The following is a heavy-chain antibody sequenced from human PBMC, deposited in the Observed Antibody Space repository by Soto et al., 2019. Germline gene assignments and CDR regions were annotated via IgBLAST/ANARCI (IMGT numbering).Heavy chain of an antibody. CDR2: ISGSGGST. Sequence: GGSLRLSCAASGFTFSSYAMSWVRQAPGKGLEWVSAISGSGGSTYYADSVKGRFTISRDNSKNLMYLKMNSLRAEDTALYHCARDLRRHGYSHGSVDFCGQG. D-gene: IGHD5-12*01. CDR3: ARDLRRHGYSHGSVDF. J-gene: IGHJ4*02. CDR1: GFTFSSYA. V-gene: IGHV3-23*01.